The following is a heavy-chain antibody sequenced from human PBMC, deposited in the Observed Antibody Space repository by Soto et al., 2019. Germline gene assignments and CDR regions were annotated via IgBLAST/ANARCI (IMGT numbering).Heavy chain of an antibody. D-gene: IGHD6-19*01. Sequence: QVQLQESGPGLVKPSETLSLTCTVSSDSIAGENWWSWFRQPPGLGLEWIGEVFHTGGTNYNPSLKSRVTMEVDKSKNLFSLKLISATAADTAVYYCARVFSSGSGWMYYFDFWGQGTLVSVSS. CDR2: VFHTGGT. V-gene: IGHV4-4*02. J-gene: IGHJ4*02. CDR1: SDSIAGENW. CDR3: ARVFSSGSGWMYYFDF.